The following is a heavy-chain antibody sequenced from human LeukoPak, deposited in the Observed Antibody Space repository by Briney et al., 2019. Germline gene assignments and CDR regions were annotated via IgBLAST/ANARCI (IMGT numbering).Heavy chain of an antibody. CDR2: FNPNSGGT. V-gene: IGHV1-2*02. D-gene: IGHD6-25*01. CDR1: GYTFTGYY. J-gene: IGHJ4*02. CDR3: ARGPRAASQFDY. Sequence: GASVKVSCKASGYTFTGYYMHWVLQAPGQGLEWMGWFNPNSGGTNYAQKFQGRVTMTRDTSISTAYMELSRLIADDTAVFYCARGPRAASQFDYWGQGTLVTVSS.